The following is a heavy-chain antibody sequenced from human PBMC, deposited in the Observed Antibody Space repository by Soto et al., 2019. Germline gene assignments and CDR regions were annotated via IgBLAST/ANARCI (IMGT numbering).Heavy chain of an antibody. V-gene: IGHV6-1*01. D-gene: IGHD5-12*01. Sequence: ASETLSLTCVISGESVSSKSAAWNWIRKSPSRGLEWLGRTYYQSKWNNDYAESVKSRVTISADASKNQVSLQLNSVTPEDTAVYYCARGWLRTGFDPWGQGTLVTVSS. J-gene: IGHJ5*02. CDR3: ARGWLRTGFDP. CDR1: GESVSSKSAA. CDR2: TYYQSKWNN.